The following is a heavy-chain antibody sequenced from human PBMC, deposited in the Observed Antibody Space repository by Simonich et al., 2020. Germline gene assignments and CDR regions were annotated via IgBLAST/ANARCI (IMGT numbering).Heavy chain of an antibody. CDR2: IYYSGST. CDR1: GGSISSSSYY. J-gene: IGHJ5*02. D-gene: IGHD6-6*01. Sequence: QLQLQESGPGLVKPSETLSLTCTVSGGSISSSSYYWGWIRQPPGKGLEWIGGIYYSGSTYYNPSLKSRVTISVDTSKNQFSLKLGSVTAADTAVYYCARHPEYSSNWFDPWGQGTLVTVSS. CDR3: ARHPEYSSNWFDP. V-gene: IGHV4-39*01.